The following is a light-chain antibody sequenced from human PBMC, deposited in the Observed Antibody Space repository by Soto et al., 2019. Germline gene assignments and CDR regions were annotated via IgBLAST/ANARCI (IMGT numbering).Light chain of an antibody. Sequence: DIQMTQSPCTLSRSVGDRVTITCRARQTISSRLAWYQQKPGKAPKLLIYKASTLKSGVPSRFSGSGSGTEFTLTISSLQPDDFATYYCQHYNSYSEAFGQGTKV. CDR3: QHYNSYSEA. J-gene: IGKJ1*01. V-gene: IGKV1-5*03. CDR1: QTISSR. CDR2: KAS.